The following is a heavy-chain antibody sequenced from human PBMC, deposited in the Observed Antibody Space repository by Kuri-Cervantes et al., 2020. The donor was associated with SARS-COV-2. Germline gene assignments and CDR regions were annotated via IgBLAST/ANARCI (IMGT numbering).Heavy chain of an antibody. CDR3: AKGSVEMATTY. Sequence: GGSLRLSCAASGFTFSSYGMHWVRQAPGKGLEWVAVISYDGSNKYYADSVKGRFTISRDNSKNTLYLQMNSLRAEDTAVYYCAKGSVEMATTYWGQGTPVTVSS. J-gene: IGHJ4*02. CDR2: ISYDGSNK. D-gene: IGHD5-24*01. V-gene: IGHV3-30*18. CDR1: GFTFSSYG.